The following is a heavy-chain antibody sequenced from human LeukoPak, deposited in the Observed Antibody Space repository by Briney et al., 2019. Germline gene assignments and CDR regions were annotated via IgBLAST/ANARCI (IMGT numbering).Heavy chain of an antibody. D-gene: IGHD5-24*01. CDR1: GYTFTAYY. CDR2: INPNSGGT. Sequence: ASVKVSCEASGYTFTAYYMHWVRQAPGQGLGWMGWINPNSGGTNYAQKFQGRVTMTRDTSISTAYMELSRLRSDDTAVYYCARESEMATILPNYGDYYFDYWGQGTLVTVSS. CDR3: ARESEMATILPNYGDYYFDY. V-gene: IGHV1-2*02. J-gene: IGHJ4*02.